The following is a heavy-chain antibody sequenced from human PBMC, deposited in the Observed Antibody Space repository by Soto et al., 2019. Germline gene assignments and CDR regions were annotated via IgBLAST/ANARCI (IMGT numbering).Heavy chain of an antibody. CDR1: GGSVSSGSYY. Sequence: SETLSLTSTVSGGSVSSGSYYWSWIRQPPGKGLEWIGYIYYSGSTNYNPSLKSRVTISVDTSKNQFSLKLSSVTAAATAVYYCAREKYYDILTGYYRYFDYWGQGTLVTVSS. CDR3: AREKYYDILTGYYRYFDY. D-gene: IGHD3-9*01. CDR2: IYYSGST. V-gene: IGHV4-61*01. J-gene: IGHJ4*02.